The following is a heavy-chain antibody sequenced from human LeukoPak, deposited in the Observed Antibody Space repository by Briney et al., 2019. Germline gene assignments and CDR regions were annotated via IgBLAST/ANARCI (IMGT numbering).Heavy chain of an antibody. J-gene: IGHJ4*02. CDR1: GGTFSSYA. CDR2: IIPIFGTA. CDR3: ARHRRYFDY. V-gene: IGHV1-69*05. Sequence: SVKVSCKASGGTFSSYAISWVRQAPGQGLEWMGRIIPIFGTANYAQKFQGRVTITTDESTSTAYMELSSQRSEDIDVYYCARHRRYFDYWGQGTLVTVSS.